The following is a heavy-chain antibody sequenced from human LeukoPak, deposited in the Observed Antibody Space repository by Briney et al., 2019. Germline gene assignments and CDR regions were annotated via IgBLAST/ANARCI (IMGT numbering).Heavy chain of an antibody. CDR2: ISGSGGST. Sequence: AGGSLRLSCAASGFTFSSYNMNWVRQAPGKGLEWVSSISGSGGSTYYADSVKGRFTISRDNSRNTLFLQMNSLKADDTAVYYCAKGGGGVLASWGQGTLVTVSS. CDR1: GFTFSSYN. CDR3: AKGGGGVLAS. J-gene: IGHJ4*02. D-gene: IGHD3-16*01. V-gene: IGHV3-23*01.